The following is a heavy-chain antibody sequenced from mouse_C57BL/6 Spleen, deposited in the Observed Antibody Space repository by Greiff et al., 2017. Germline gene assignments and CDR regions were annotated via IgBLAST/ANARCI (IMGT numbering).Heavy chain of an antibody. Sequence: VMLVESEGGLVQPGSSMKLSCTASGFTFSDYYMAWVRQVPEKGLEWVANINYDGSSTYYLDSLKSRFIISRDNAKNILYLQMSSLKSEDTATYYCARELRFFWYFDVWGTGTTVTVSS. J-gene: IGHJ1*03. CDR2: INYDGSST. D-gene: IGHD1-1*01. V-gene: IGHV5-16*01. CDR3: ARELRFFWYFDV. CDR1: GFTFSDYY.